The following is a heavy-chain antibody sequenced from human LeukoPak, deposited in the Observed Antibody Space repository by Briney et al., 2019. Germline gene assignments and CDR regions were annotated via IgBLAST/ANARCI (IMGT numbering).Heavy chain of an antibody. D-gene: IGHD1-26*01. CDR1: GFTFSSDA. CDR3: SKGDGGTYHTFDY. CDR2: ISWSSGSI. V-gene: IGHV3-9*01. J-gene: IGHJ4*02. Sequence: SGGSLRLSCAASGFTFSSDAMHWVRQAPGKGLEWVSGISWSSGSIGYADSVKGRFTISRDNAKNSLYLQMTSLRAEDTALYYCSKGDGGTYHTFDYWGQGTPVTVSS.